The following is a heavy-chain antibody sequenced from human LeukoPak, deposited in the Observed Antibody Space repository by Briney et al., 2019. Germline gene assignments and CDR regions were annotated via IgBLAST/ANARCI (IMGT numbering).Heavy chain of an antibody. Sequence: PSETLSLTCTVSGGSISSSSYYWGWIRQPPGKGLEWIGSIYYSGSTYYNPSLKSRVTISVDTSKNQFSLKLSSVTAADTAVYYCARDGDYDILTGLEEPAFDIWGQGTMVTVSS. CDR1: GGSISSSSYY. V-gene: IGHV4-39*07. CDR3: ARDGDYDILTGLEEPAFDI. D-gene: IGHD3-9*01. J-gene: IGHJ3*02. CDR2: IYYSGST.